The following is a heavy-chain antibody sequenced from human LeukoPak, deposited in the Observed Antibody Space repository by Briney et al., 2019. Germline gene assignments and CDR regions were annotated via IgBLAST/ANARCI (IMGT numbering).Heavy chain of an antibody. V-gene: IGHV3-23*01. Sequence: SGGSLRVSCAASGFTFSSYAMSWVRRAPGKGLEWVSAISGSGGSTYYADSVKGRFTISRDNSKNMLYLQMNSLRAEDTAVYYCAKVPAVADDSWGQGTLVTVSS. CDR1: GFTFSSYA. D-gene: IGHD6-19*01. J-gene: IGHJ5*01. CDR3: AKVPAVADDS. CDR2: ISGSGGST.